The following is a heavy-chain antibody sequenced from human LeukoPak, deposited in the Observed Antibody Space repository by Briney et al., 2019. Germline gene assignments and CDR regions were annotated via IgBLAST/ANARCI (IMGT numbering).Heavy chain of an antibody. CDR2: IYYSGST. CDR1: GGSISSYY. J-gene: IGHJ4*02. D-gene: IGHD5-18*01. Sequence: SETLSLTCTVSGGSISSYYWSWIRQPPGKGLEWIGYIYYSGSTNYNPSLKSRVAISVDTSKNQFSLKLSSVTAADTAVYYCARGYSYGGAYYFDYWGQGTLVTVPS. CDR3: ARGYSYGGAYYFDY. V-gene: IGHV4-59*01.